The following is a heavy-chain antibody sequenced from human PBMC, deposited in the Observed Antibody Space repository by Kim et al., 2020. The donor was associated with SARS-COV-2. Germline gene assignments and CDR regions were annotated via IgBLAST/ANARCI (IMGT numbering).Heavy chain of an antibody. CDR1: GYTFSDYD. J-gene: IGHJ5*02. D-gene: IGHD3-10*01. Sequence: ASVKVSCKASGYTFSDYDINWVRQATGQGLEWLGWVSPKTRNTGYPEKFNARVTMTGDTSTSTAYMDLISLKSEDTAVYYCVRGRRYSASGIPSDDNWLDTWGQGTLVTVSS. CDR2: VSPKTRNT. V-gene: IGHV1-8*01. CDR3: VRGRRYSASGIPSDDNWLDT.